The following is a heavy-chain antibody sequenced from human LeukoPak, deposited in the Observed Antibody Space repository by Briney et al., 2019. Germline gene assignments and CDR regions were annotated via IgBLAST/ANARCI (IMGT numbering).Heavy chain of an antibody. CDR2: IDGSGGTT. J-gene: IGHJ4*02. D-gene: IGHD2-15*01. CDR3: ASGGKGANFDY. V-gene: IGHV3-23*01. CDR1: GFTFTRNA. Sequence: GGSLRLSCAASGFTFTRNAMAWVRQAPGKGLEWVSAIDGSGGTTFYADSVKGRVTISRVQSTNTVYLQMNSLRAEDTAVYYCASGGKGANFDYWGQGTLVTVSS.